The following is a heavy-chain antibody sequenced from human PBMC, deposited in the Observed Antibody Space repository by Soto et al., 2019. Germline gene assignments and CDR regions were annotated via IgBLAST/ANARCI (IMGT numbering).Heavy chain of an antibody. Sequence: SETLSLTCAVYGGSFSGYYWSWIRQPPGKGLEWIGEINHSGSTNYNPSLKSRVTISVDTSKNQFSLKLSSVTAADTAVYYCARVGATRSHWAVAYYYGMDVWGQGTTVT. CDR1: GGSFSGYY. V-gene: IGHV4-34*01. D-gene: IGHD1-26*01. CDR2: INHSGST. J-gene: IGHJ6*02. CDR3: ARVGATRSHWAVAYYYGMDV.